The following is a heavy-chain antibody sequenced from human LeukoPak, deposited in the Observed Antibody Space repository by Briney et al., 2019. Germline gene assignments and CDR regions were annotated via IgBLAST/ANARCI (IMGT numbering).Heavy chain of an antibody. V-gene: IGHV1-46*01. CDR1: GYTFTSYG. J-gene: IGHJ6*03. CDR3: ARARERGRFLEWLLQNPYYYYMDV. D-gene: IGHD3-3*01. CDR2: INPSGGST. Sequence: ASVKVSCKASGYTFTSYGISWVRQAPGQGLEWMGIINPSGGSTSYAQKFQGRVTMTRDMSTSTVYMELSSLRSEDTAVYYCARARERGRFLEWLLQNPYYYYMDVWGKGTTVTVSS.